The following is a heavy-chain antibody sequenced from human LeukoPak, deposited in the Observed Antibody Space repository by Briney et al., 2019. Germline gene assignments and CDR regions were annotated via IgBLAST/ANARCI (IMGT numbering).Heavy chain of an antibody. V-gene: IGHV3-7*01. CDR1: GFTFSSYW. J-gene: IGHJ4*02. Sequence: GGSLRLSCAASGFTFSSYWLSWVRQAPGKGLEWVANINFDGSEKYYVDSVKGRFTISRDNAKSSLYLQMNSLRAEDTAVYYCARDQYSYGSDYWGQGTLVTVSS. CDR3: ARDQYSYGSDY. D-gene: IGHD5-18*01. CDR2: INFDGSEK.